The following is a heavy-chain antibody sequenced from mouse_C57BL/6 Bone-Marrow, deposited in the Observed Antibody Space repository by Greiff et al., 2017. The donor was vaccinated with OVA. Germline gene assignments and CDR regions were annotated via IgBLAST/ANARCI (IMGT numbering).Heavy chain of an antibody. CDR3: APTARATWFAY. J-gene: IGHJ3*01. V-gene: IGHV1-67*01. CDR1: GYTFTDYA. CDR2: ISTYNGNT. Sequence: VQGVESGPEVVRPGVSVKISCKGSGYTFTDYAMHWVKQSHAKSLEWIGVISTYNGNTNYNQKFKGKATMTVDKSSSTAYMELARLTSEDSAIYYCAPTARATWFAYWGQGTLVTVSA. D-gene: IGHD3-2*01.